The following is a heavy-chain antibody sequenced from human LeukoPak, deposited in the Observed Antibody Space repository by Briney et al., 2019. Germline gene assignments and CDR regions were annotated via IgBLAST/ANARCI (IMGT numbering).Heavy chain of an antibody. CDR2: IRYDGSNK. CDR3: ENEPGGRQGLDY. D-gene: IGHD3-10*01. CDR1: GFTFSSYG. Sequence: GGSLRLSCAASGFTFSSYGMHWVRQAPGKGLEWVAFIRYDGSNKYYADSVKGRFTISRDNSKNTLYLQMNSLRAEDTAVYYCENEPGGRQGLDYWGQGTLVTVSS. J-gene: IGHJ4*02. V-gene: IGHV3-30*02.